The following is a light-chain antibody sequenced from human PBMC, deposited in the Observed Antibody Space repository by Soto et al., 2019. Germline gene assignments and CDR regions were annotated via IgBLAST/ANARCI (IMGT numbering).Light chain of an antibody. V-gene: IGKV3-11*01. Sequence: EIVLTQSPATLSLSPGERATPSCRASQSVSNYLTWYQQKPGQTPRLLFSDASNRASGVPARFSGSGSGTDFTLTISSLEPEDFAVYYCQQRADWPRTFGQGTKVEIK. J-gene: IGKJ1*01. CDR2: DAS. CDR3: QQRADWPRT. CDR1: QSVSNY.